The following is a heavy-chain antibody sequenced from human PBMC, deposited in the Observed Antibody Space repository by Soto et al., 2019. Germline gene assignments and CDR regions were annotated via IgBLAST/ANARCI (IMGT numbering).Heavy chain of an antibody. CDR3: ARSSLTYFEF. CDR1: GFTFGDYY. CDR2: ISGSGSTT. Sequence: QVHLEESGGGLVKPGGSLRLSCTASGFTFGDYYMSWIRQAPGKGLEWLAYISGSGSTTYYTDSVKGRFAISRDNARTSLYLQINSLRVEDSAVYYCARSSLTYFEFWGQGTLVTVSS. V-gene: IGHV3-11*01. J-gene: IGHJ4*02.